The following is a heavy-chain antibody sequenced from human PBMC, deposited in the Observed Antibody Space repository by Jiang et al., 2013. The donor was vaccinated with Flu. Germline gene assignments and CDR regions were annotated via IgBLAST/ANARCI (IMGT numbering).Heavy chain of an antibody. D-gene: IGHD4-17*01. CDR2: IYYSGST. Sequence: LLKPSETLSLTCTVSGGSISSSNYYWGWIRQPPGKGLEWIGSIYYSGSTYYNPSLKSRVTISVDTSKNQFSLKVSSVTAADTAVYHCARQRVTTYGMDVWGQGTTVTVSS. J-gene: IGHJ6*02. CDR3: ARQRVTTYGMDV. V-gene: IGHV4-39*01. CDR1: GGSISSSNYY.